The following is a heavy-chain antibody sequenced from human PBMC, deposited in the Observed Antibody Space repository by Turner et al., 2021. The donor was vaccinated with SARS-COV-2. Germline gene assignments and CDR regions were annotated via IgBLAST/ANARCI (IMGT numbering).Heavy chain of an antibody. CDR3: ARHQWRRGAFDI. J-gene: IGHJ3*02. CDR1: GGSIRRYF. Sequence: QVQLQESSPGLVKPAKTLSLTCPVSGGSIRRYFWSRIRQPPGKGLEWIGYIYYSGSTNSNPSLKRRVTISVETSKNQFALKLSSVTAADTAVYFCARHQWRRGAFDIWGQGTMVTVSS. D-gene: IGHD5-12*01. V-gene: IGHV4-59*08. CDR2: IYYSGST.